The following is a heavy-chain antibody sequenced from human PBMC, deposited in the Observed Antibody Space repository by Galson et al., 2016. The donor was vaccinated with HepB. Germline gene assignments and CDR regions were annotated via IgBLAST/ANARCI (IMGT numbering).Heavy chain of an antibody. D-gene: IGHD3-9*01. CDR3: ARVLYFDWLPNFYYYGMDV. V-gene: IGHV1-69*13. Sequence: SVKVSCKASGGTLNNYGVTWVRQAPGQGLEWVGGIIPFFGSANYAQKFQGRVTITADESARTAYMGMSSLRSGDTAVYYCARVLYFDWLPNFYYYGMDVWGQGTTVTVSS. J-gene: IGHJ6*02. CDR1: GGTLNNYG. CDR2: IIPFFGSA.